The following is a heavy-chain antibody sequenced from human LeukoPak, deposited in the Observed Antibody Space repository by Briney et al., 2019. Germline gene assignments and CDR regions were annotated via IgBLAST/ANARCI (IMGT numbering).Heavy chain of an antibody. Sequence: SVKASCKASGYTLTSDGISWVRQAPRQGREWMGWISAYNGNTNYAQKLQGRVTMTTDTSTSTAYMELRSLRSDDTAVYYCARDLVPAAIRDAFDIWGQGTMVTVSS. CDR2: ISAYNGNT. CDR1: GYTLTSDG. V-gene: IGHV1-18*01. D-gene: IGHD2-2*02. CDR3: ARDLVPAAIRDAFDI. J-gene: IGHJ3*02.